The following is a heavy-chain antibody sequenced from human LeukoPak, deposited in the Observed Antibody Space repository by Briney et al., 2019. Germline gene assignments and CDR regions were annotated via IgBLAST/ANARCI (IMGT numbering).Heavy chain of an antibody. J-gene: IGHJ4*02. CDR1: VYTFTSYG. CDR3: ASVGGSSGWYGD. Sequence: ASVKASCKASVYTFTSYGISWVRQAPGQGLEWMGWISAYNGNTNYAQKLQGRVTMTTDTSTGTAYMELRSLRSDDTAVYYCASVGGSSGWYGDWGQGTLVTVSS. CDR2: ISAYNGNT. V-gene: IGHV1-18*01. D-gene: IGHD6-19*01.